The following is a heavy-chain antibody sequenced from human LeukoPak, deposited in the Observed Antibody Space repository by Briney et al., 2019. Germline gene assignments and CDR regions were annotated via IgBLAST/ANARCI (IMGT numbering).Heavy chain of an antibody. D-gene: IGHD6-13*01. CDR1: GYTFTGYY. Sequence: ASVKVSCKASGYTFTGYYMHWVRQAPGQGLEWMGWINPNSGGTNYAQKFQGRVTMTRDMSISTAYMELSRLRSDDTAVYYCASIPYSSSWNRGGMDVWGQGTTVTVSS. V-gene: IGHV1-2*02. CDR2: INPNSGGT. J-gene: IGHJ6*02. CDR3: ASIPYSSSWNRGGMDV.